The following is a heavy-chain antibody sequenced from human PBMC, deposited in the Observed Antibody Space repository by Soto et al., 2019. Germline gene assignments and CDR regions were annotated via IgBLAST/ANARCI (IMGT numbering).Heavy chain of an antibody. J-gene: IGHJ2*01. Sequence: QVQLVQSGAEVKKPGASVKVSCKASGYTFNNYGISWVRQAPGQGLEWMGWIGPYNGNTDHAQNFQGRVTMTTDTSTNTAYMELRSLRSDDTALYYCARCYCSVGSCYTCWHFDLWGRGTLVTASS. CDR3: ARCYCSVGSCYTCWHFDL. CDR2: IGPYNGNT. CDR1: GYTFNNYG. V-gene: IGHV1-18*01. D-gene: IGHD2-15*01.